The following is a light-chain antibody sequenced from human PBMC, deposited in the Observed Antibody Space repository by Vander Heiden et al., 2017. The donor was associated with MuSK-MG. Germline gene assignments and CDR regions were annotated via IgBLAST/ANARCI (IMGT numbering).Light chain of an antibody. CDR2: WAS. V-gene: IGKV4-1*01. J-gene: IGKJ4*01. CDR1: QSVLYSANNENY. CDR3: QQDDSTPLT. Sequence: IVMTQSPASLAVSLGERATINCKSSQSVLYSANNENYLAWYQQKAGQPPKLLIYWASTRESGVPDRFSGSGSGTDFTLTISSLQAEDVAVYYCQQDDSTPLTFGGGTKVEIK.